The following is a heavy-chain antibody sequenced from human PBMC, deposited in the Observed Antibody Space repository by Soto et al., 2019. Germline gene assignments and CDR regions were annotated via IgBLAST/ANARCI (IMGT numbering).Heavy chain of an antibody. D-gene: IGHD6-6*01. Sequence: ASVKVSCKASGYTFTSYDINWVRQATGQGLEWMGWLNPNSGNTGYAQKFQGRVTMTRNTSISTAYMELSSLRSEDTAVYYCARGVSSSFPRYYYYGMDVWGQGTTVTVSS. V-gene: IGHV1-8*01. CDR3: ARGVSSSFPRYYYYGMDV. CDR1: GYTFTSYD. J-gene: IGHJ6*02. CDR2: LNPNSGNT.